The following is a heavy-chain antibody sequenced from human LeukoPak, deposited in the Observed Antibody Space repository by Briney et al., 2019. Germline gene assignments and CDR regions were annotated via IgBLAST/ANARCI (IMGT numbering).Heavy chain of an antibody. CDR3: ARGYMVRGVLVFDS. Sequence: SQTLSLTCTVSGGSISSSGYSWSWIRQHPGKGLEWIGYIYYSVSTHYNPSLKSRVTISVDTSKNQFSLKLSSVTAADTAVYYCARGYMVRGVLVFDSWGQGTLVTVSS. CDR1: GGSISSSGYS. V-gene: IGHV4-31*03. D-gene: IGHD3-10*01. J-gene: IGHJ4*02. CDR2: IYYSVST.